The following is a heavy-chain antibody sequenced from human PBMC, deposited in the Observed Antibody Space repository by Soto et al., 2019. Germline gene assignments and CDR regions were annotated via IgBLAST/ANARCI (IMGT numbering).Heavy chain of an antibody. Sequence: PGGSLRLSCAASGFTFSSYSMNWVRQAPGKGLEWVSYISSSSSTIYYADFVKGRFTISRDNAKNSLYLQMNSLRDEDTAVYYCARDKPEIQMATIDYYYGMDVWGQGTTVTVSS. V-gene: IGHV3-48*02. D-gene: IGHD5-12*01. J-gene: IGHJ6*02. CDR1: GFTFSSYS. CDR2: ISSSSSTI. CDR3: ARDKPEIQMATIDYYYGMDV.